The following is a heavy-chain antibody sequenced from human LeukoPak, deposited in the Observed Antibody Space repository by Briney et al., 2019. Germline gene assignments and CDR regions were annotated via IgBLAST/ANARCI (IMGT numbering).Heavy chain of an antibody. CDR2: IYYSGST. Sequence: PSETLSLTCTVSGGSISSYYWSWIRQPPGKGLEWIGYIYYSGSTNYNPSLKSRVTISVDTSKNQFSLKLSSVTAADTAVYYCARMNTMVRGVILDYWGQGTLVPVSS. J-gene: IGHJ4*02. D-gene: IGHD3-10*01. CDR3: ARMNTMVRGVILDY. V-gene: IGHV4-59*01. CDR1: GGSISSYY.